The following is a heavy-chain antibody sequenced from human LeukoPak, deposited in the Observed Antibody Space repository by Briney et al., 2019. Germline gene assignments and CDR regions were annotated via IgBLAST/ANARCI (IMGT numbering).Heavy chain of an antibody. CDR2: INHSGGT. J-gene: IGHJ5*02. Sequence: PGGSLRLSCAASGFTFSDYYMSWIRQPPGKGLEWIGEINHSGGTNYNPSLKSRVIISLDTSNNHFSLKLSSVTAADTAVYYCARGQRYCSGGYCSYNWFDPWGQGTLVTVSS. V-gene: IGHV4-34*01. D-gene: IGHD2-15*01. CDR3: ARGQRYCSGGYCSYNWFDP. CDR1: GFTFSDYY.